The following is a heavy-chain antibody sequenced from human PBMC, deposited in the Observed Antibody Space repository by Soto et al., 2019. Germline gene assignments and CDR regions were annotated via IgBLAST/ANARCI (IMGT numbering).Heavy chain of an antibody. CDR2: IYYSGST. CDR3: PRVGGFGATTMDY. Sequence: QVQLQESGPGLVKPSQTLSLPCTVSGGSISSGVYYWSWIRQPPGQGLEWIGYIYYSGSTYYNPSLKSRVTISVDTSKNQLAQKLSSVTAADTAVYYCPRVGGFGATTMDYWGQGTLVTVSA. CDR1: GGSISSGVYY. V-gene: IGHV4-30-4*01. D-gene: IGHD3-10*01. J-gene: IGHJ4*02.